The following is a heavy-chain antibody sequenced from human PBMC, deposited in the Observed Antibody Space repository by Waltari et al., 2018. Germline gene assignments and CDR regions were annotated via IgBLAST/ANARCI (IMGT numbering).Heavy chain of an antibody. J-gene: IGHJ4*02. Sequence: QVQLQQWGAGLLKPSETLSLTCAVYGGSFSGYYWSWIRQPPGKGLEWIGEINHSGSTNYNPSLKSRVTISVDTSKNQFSLKLSSVTAADTAVYYCASLRRTTVTTVPHFDYWGQGTLVTVSS. CDR1: GGSFSGYY. CDR2: INHSGST. CDR3: ASLRRTTVTTVPHFDY. D-gene: IGHD4-17*01. V-gene: IGHV4-34*01.